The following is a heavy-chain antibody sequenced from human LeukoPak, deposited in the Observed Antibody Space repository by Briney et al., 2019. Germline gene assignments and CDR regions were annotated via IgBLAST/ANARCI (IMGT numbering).Heavy chain of an antibody. Sequence: SESLSLTCTVSGGSISSSSYYWGWIRQPPGKGLEWIGSIYYSGSTYYNPSLKSRVTISVDTSKNQFSLKLSSVTAADTAVYYCARDRPRLRGYSYGYYYYMDVWGKGTTVTVSS. J-gene: IGHJ6*03. CDR2: IYYSGST. V-gene: IGHV4-39*07. CDR1: GGSISSSSYY. D-gene: IGHD5-18*01. CDR3: ARDRPRLRGYSYGYYYYMDV.